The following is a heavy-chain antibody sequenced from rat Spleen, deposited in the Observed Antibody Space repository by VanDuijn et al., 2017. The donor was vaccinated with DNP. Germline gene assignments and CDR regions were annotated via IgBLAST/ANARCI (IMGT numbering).Heavy chain of an antibody. CDR3: ARHDQLRGFAY. CDR1: GYSITRSYR. CDR2: INYSGTT. D-gene: IGHD1-10*01. V-gene: IGHV3-3*01. J-gene: IGHJ3*01. Sequence: EVQLQESGPGLVKPSQSLSLTCSVTGYSITRSYRWNWIRKFPGNKLEWMGYINYSGTTNFNPSLKSRISITRDTSKNQFFLQLNSVTTEDTATYYCARHDQLRGFAYWGQGTLVTVSS.